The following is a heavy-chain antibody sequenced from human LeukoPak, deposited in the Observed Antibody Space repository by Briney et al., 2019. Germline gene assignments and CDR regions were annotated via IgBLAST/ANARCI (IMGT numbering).Heavy chain of an antibody. J-gene: IGHJ4*02. CDR2: ISYDGSKK. CDR1: GFTFSSYA. D-gene: IGHD2-15*01. Sequence: PGGSLRLSCAASGFTFSSYAMHWVRQAPGKGLEWVAVISYDGSKKYYADSVKGRFTISGDNSKNTLYLQMNSLRAEDTAVYYCARDPCSGGSCYRNFDYWGQGTLVTVSS. CDR3: ARDPCSGGSCYRNFDY. V-gene: IGHV3-30-3*01.